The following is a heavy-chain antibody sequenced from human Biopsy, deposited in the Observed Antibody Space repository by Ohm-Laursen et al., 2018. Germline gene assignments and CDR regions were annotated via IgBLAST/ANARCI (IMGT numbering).Heavy chain of an antibody. CDR3: ARHPTGFWFDP. CDR2: IFYSGII. CDR1: GGSVSSNTNY. J-gene: IGHJ5*02. Sequence: GTLSLTCTVSGGSVSSNTNYWAWIRQPPGKGLEWIGSIFYSGIIYYNPPLKSRVSISVDTSKNHFSLNLNSVTAADTAVYYCARHPTGFWFDPWGQGTLVIVSS. V-gene: IGHV4-39*01.